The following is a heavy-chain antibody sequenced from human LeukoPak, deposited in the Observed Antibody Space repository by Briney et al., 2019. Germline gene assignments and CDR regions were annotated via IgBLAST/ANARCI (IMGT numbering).Heavy chain of an antibody. CDR2: FDPEDGET. CDR1: GYTLTELS. CDR3: ATSEDSLYVSFDY. V-gene: IGHV1-24*01. J-gene: IGHJ4*02. D-gene: IGHD3-16*01. Sequence: GASVKVSCKVSGYTLTELSMHWVRQAPGKGLEWMGGFDPEDGETIYAQKSQGRVTMTEDTSSDTAYMELSSLRSEDTAVYYCATSEDSLYVSFDYWGQGTLVTVSS.